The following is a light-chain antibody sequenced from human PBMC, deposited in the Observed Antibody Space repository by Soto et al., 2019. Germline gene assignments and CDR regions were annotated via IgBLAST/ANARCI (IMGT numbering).Light chain of an antibody. J-gene: IGLJ1*01. CDR1: SSDVGYYNY. Sequence: QSVLTQPPSASGSPGQSVTIACTGTSSDVGYYNYVSWYQQPPGKAPKLLIYDVSKWPSGVPDRFSGSKSGNTASLTVSGLQAEDEGDYYCSSYAGSNYPYVFGTGTKVTVL. CDR2: DVS. V-gene: IGLV2-8*01. CDR3: SSYAGSNYPYV.